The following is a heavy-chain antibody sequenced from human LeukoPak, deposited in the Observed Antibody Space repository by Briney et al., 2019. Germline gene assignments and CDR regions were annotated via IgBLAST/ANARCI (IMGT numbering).Heavy chain of an antibody. J-gene: IGHJ6*02. CDR3: ARDGVLRYFDWLSDANYYYYGMDV. Sequence: SGGSLRLSCAGSGFTFGNYAMTWVRQAPGKGLEWVSSISGTGGNTFYADSVKGRFTISRDSSKNTLYLQMNSLRAEDTAVYYCARDGVLRYFDWLSDANYYYYGMDVWGQGTTVTVSS. V-gene: IGHV3-23*01. CDR2: ISGTGGNT. D-gene: IGHD3-9*01. CDR1: GFTFGNYA.